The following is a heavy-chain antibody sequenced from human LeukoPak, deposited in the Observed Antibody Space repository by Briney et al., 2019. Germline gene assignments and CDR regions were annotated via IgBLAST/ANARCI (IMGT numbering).Heavy chain of an antibody. J-gene: IGHJ4*02. D-gene: IGHD3-9*01. CDR1: GFTFSSYA. CDR2: ISGSGGST. CDR3: AKEKLRYFDWLYYFDY. V-gene: IGHV3-23*01. Sequence: RGSLRLSCAASGFTFSSYAMSWVRQAPGKGLEWVSAISGSGGSTYYADSVKGRFTISRDNSKNTLYLQMNSLRAEDTAVYYCAKEKLRYFDWLYYFDYWGQGTLVTAPS.